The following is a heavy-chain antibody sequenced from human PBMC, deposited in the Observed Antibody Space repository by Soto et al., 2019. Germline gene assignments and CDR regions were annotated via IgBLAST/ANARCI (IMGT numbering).Heavy chain of an antibody. CDR3: AKEGGLSGSYYISSSYYFDY. V-gene: IGHV3-30*18. Sequence: QVQLVESGGGVVQPGRSLRLSCVASGFTFSSYGMHWVRQAPGKGLEWAAIISYDGSNTYYADSVKGRFTISRDNSKNTLYLQMNSLRAEDTSVYYCAKEGGLSGSYYISSSYYFDYWGQGTLVTVSS. CDR1: GFTFSSYG. CDR2: ISYDGSNT. D-gene: IGHD1-26*01. J-gene: IGHJ4*02.